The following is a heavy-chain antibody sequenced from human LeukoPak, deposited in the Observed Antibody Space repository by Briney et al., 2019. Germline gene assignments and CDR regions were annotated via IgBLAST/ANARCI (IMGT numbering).Heavy chain of an antibody. Sequence: SVKVSCKGSGGTFSSYAISWVRQAPGQGLEWMGGIIPIFGTANYAQKFQDRVTITTDESTSTAYMELSSLRSEDTAVYYCAREETGSGYYIFDYWGQGTLVTVSS. CDR3: AREETGSGYYIFDY. D-gene: IGHD3-22*01. CDR2: IIPIFGTA. J-gene: IGHJ4*02. CDR1: GGTFSSYA. V-gene: IGHV1-69*05.